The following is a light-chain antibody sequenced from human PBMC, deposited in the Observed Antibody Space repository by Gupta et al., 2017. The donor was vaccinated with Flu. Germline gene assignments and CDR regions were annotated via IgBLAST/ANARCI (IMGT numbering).Light chain of an antibody. CDR3: QHLNNWPNS. J-gene: IGKJ2*03. Sequence: IVLSQSPATLSLSPGERATLSCSASQSVTSYVAWYQQKPGQAPRLLIYDASNRATGIPARFSGSGSGTVFTLTISRLEPEDFAVYYCQHLNNWPNSFGQGTKLEIK. V-gene: IGKV3-11*01. CDR2: DAS. CDR1: QSVTSY.